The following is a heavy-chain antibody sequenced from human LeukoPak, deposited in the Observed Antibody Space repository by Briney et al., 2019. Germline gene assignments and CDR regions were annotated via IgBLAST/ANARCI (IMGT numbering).Heavy chain of an antibody. CDR3: ARDTSPPPYYYYSMDV. D-gene: IGHD2-2*01. Sequence: GASVKVSCKTSGYTFTTYGISWVRQAPGQGLEWMGRISIYNGNTNYAQKLQGRVTMTTDTSTRTAYMELRSLRSDDTAVYYCARDTSPPPYYYYSMDVWGKGTTVTVSS. J-gene: IGHJ6*04. V-gene: IGHV1-18*01. CDR2: ISIYNGNT. CDR1: GYTFTTYG.